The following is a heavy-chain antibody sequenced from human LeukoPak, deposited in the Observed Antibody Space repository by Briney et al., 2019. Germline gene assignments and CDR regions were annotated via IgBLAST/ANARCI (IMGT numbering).Heavy chain of an antibody. J-gene: IGHJ6*03. D-gene: IGHD3-22*01. CDR3: AKDYFDSSGYYPPSYYYYMDV. Sequence: PGGSLRLSCAASGFTFSSYWMSWVRQAPGKGLEWVANINQDGSEKYYVDSVKGRFTISRDNSKNTLYLQMNSLRAEDTAVYYCAKDYFDSSGYYPPSYYYYMDVWGKGTTVTVSS. CDR1: GFTFSSYW. CDR2: INQDGSEK. V-gene: IGHV3-7*01.